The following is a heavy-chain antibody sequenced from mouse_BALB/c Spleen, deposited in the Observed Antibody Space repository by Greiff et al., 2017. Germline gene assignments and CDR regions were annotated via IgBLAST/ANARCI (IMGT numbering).Heavy chain of an antibody. V-gene: IGHV7-3*02. Sequence: EVKLMESGGGLVQPGGSLRLSCATSGFTFTDYYMSWVRQPPGKALEWLGFIRNKANGYTTEYRASVKGRFTISRDNSQSILYLQMNTLRAEDSATYYCARVITTATYAIDYWGQGTSVTVSS. CDR2: IRNKANGYTT. CDR1: GFTFTDYY. CDR3: ARVITTATYAIDY. J-gene: IGHJ4*01. D-gene: IGHD1-2*01.